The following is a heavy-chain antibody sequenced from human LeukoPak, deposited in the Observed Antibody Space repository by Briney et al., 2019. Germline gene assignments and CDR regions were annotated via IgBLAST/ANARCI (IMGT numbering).Heavy chain of an antibody. Sequence: GWSLRLSCATSGFTFSNTWMNWVRQAPGKGLEWVGHIRSKAQGGTTDYGTPVKGRFTISRDDSKTMVYLQMSSLKTEDTGVYYCVTSPFDPWGQGTVVTVSS. CDR3: VTSPFDP. CDR1: GFTFSNTW. J-gene: IGHJ5*02. CDR2: IRSKAQGGTT. V-gene: IGHV3-15*01.